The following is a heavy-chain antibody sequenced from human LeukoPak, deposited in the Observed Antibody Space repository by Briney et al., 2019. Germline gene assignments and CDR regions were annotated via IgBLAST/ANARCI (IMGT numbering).Heavy chain of an antibody. CDR1: GASISSHY. J-gene: IGHJ6*02. D-gene: IGHD5-18*01. CDR3: AGSNPDTAMVSPTRENYYYYYGMDV. V-gene: IGHV4-59*11. Sequence: PSETLSLTCTVSGASISSHYWSWIRQPPGKGLEWIGSIYYSGSTNYNPSLKSRVTISVDTSKNQFSLKLSSVTAADTAVYYCAGSNPDTAMVSPTRENYYYYYGMDVWGQGTTVTVSS. CDR2: IYYSGST.